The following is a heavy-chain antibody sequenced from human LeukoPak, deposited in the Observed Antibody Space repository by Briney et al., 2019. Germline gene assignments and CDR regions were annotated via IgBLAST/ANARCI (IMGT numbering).Heavy chain of an antibody. V-gene: IGHV3-7*01. Sequence: GGSLRLSCAASGFTFSSYWMSWVRQAPGKGLEWVANIKQDGSEKYYVDSVKGRFTISRDNAKNSLYLQMNSLRAEDTAVYYCARARVWEGYCSSTSCRYSSGWYSDGGRNYCFDYWGQGTLVTVSS. CDR1: GFTFSSYW. J-gene: IGHJ4*02. D-gene: IGHD2-2*01. CDR2: IKQDGSEK. CDR3: ARARVWEGYCSSTSCRYSSGWYSDGGRNYCFDY.